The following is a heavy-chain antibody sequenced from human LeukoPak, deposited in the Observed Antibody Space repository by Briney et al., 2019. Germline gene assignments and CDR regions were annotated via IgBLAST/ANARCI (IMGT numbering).Heavy chain of an antibody. J-gene: IGHJ4*02. CDR3: ARGSPLYYYDSSGYYDY. CDR2: IYTSGST. CDR1: GGSISSGSYY. D-gene: IGHD3-22*01. V-gene: IGHV4-61*02. Sequence: PSQTLSLTCTVSGGSISSGSYYWSWIRQPAGKGLEWIGRIYTSGSTNYNPSLKSRVTISVDTSKNQFSLKLSSVTAADTAVYYCARGSPLYYYDSSGYYDYWGQGTLVTVSS.